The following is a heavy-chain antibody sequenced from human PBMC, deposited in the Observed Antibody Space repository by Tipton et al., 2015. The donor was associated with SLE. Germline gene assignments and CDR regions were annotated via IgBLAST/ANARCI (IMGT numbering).Heavy chain of an antibody. Sequence: TLSLTCTVSGGSISSYYWSWIRQPPGKGLEWIGYIYYSGSTNYNPSLKSRVTISVDTSKNQFSLKLSSVTAADTAVYYCAREGQALFDPWGQGTLVTVSS. CDR3: AREGQALFDP. CDR2: IYYSGST. CDR1: GGSISSYY. J-gene: IGHJ5*02. V-gene: IGHV4-59*01.